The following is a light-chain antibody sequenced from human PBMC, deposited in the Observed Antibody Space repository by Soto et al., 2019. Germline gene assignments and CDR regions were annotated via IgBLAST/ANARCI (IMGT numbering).Light chain of an antibody. V-gene: IGKV3-20*01. CDR2: ATS. Sequence: ELVLTQSPGTLPLSPGERATLSCRASQSVSSSYLAWYQQKPGQAPRLLIYATSNRATGIPDRFSGSGSGADFTRTFSRREPEDFAVYYCQQYGNSPVFSCGPRTKVDIK. CDR3: QQYGNSPVFS. J-gene: IGKJ3*01. CDR1: QSVSSSY.